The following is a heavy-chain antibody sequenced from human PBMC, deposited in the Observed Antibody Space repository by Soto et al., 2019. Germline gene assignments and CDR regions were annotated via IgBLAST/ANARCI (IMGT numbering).Heavy chain of an antibody. CDR3: ARDSSGRGCFDL. Sequence: SVKVSCKASGCTFSSYAISWVRQAPGQGLEWMGGIIPIFGTAIYAQKFQGRVTITADESTNTAYMELSSLRSEDTAVYYCARDSSGRGCFDLWGQGTLVTVSS. CDR2: IIPIFGTA. CDR1: GCTFSSYA. V-gene: IGHV1-69*13. D-gene: IGHD3-10*01. J-gene: IGHJ5*02.